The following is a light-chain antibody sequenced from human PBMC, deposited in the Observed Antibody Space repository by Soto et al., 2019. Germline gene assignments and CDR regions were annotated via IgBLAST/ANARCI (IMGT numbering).Light chain of an antibody. CDR3: QSYDGSLSGSV. Sequence: QSVLTQPPSVSGAPGQRVTISCTGSSSNIGAGYDVHWYHQFPGTAPKLLIYGNNNRPSGVPDRFSGSKSGTSASLAITGLQSEDEADFYCQSYDGSLSGSVFGTGTQLTVL. CDR1: SSNIGAGYD. CDR2: GNN. J-gene: IGLJ1*01. V-gene: IGLV1-40*01.